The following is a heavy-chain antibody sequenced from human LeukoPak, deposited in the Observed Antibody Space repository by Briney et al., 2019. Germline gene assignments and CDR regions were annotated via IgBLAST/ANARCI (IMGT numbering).Heavy chain of an antibody. V-gene: IGHV1-18*01. Sequence: ASVKVSCKASGYTFTSYGISWVRQAPGQGLEWMGWISAYNGNTNYAQKLQGRVTMTTDTSTSTAYMELRSLRSDDTAVYYCARDLHPYYYDSSAPSWYWGQGTLVTVSS. CDR3: ARDLHPYYYDSSAPSWY. CDR2: ISAYNGNT. D-gene: IGHD3-22*01. J-gene: IGHJ4*02. CDR1: GYTFTSYG.